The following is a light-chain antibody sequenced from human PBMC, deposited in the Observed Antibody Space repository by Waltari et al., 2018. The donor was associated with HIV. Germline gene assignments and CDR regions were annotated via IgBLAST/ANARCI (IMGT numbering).Light chain of an antibody. CDR3: QAWDTDTTSVI. CDR1: IY. Sequence: IYTSWYQQKSGQSPVLVMYQDTKRPSGIPERFSGSNSGNTATLTISGTQAMDEADYYCQAWDTDTTSVIFGGGTKLTVL. CDR2: QDT. V-gene: IGLV3-1*01. J-gene: IGLJ2*01.